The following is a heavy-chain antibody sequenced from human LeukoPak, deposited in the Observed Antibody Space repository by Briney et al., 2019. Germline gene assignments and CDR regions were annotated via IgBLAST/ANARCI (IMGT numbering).Heavy chain of an antibody. V-gene: IGHV5-51*01. CDR2: IYPGDSGT. CDR1: GYSFTTFW. J-gene: IGHJ4*02. D-gene: IGHD1-26*01. Sequence: GESLKISCKGSGYSFTTFWIGWVRQMPGKGLEWMGIIYPGDSGTTYSPSFQGQVTISADKSISTAYLQWSSLKASDTAMYYCARRVGATHPFDYWGQGARVTDSS. CDR3: ARRVGATHPFDY.